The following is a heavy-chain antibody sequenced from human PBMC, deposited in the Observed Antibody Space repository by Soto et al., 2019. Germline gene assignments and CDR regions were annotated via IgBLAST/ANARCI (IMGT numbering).Heavy chain of an antibody. CDR1: GFTFSSHW. D-gene: IGHD3-16*01. Sequence: GGSLRPSCAASGFTFSSHWMHLVLKALGKGLVWVSRIDADGTTTTYTDSVKGRFTISRDNAKNTLFLQMNGLSPEDTAVYYCARGLPHGGSLENYFYGMDVWSQGTTVTVSS. CDR2: IDADGTTT. V-gene: IGHV3-74*01. J-gene: IGHJ6*02. CDR3: ARGLPHGGSLENYFYGMDV.